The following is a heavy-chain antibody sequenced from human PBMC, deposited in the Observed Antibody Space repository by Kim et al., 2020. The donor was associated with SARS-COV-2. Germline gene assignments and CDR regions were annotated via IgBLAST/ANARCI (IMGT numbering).Heavy chain of an antibody. CDR3: AREKTGTTPVFDY. Sequence: YATKLQGRVTMTRDTSINTVYMEVNRLRSDDTAVYYCAREKTGTTPVFDYWGQGTLVTVSS. J-gene: IGHJ4*02. D-gene: IGHD1-1*01. V-gene: IGHV1-2*02.